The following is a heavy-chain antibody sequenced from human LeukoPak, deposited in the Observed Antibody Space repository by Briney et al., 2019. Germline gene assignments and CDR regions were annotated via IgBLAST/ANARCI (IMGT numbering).Heavy chain of an antibody. CDR3: ATAFGPWSAFDI. Sequence: GASVKVSCKVSGYTLTELSMHWVRQAPGKGLEWMGGFDPEDGETIYAQKFQGRVTMTEDTSTDTAYMVLSSLRSEDTAVYYCATAFGPWSAFDIWGQGTMVTVSS. CDR1: GYTLTELS. D-gene: IGHD3-16*01. J-gene: IGHJ3*02. CDR2: FDPEDGET. V-gene: IGHV1-24*01.